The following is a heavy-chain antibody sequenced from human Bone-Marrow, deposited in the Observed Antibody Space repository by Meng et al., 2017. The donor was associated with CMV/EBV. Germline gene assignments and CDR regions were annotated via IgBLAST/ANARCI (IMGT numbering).Heavy chain of an antibody. CDR3: ARRVVPAADDYYGMDV. D-gene: IGHD2-2*01. Sequence: LSLTCAASGYTFDDYGMSWVRQAPGKGLEWVSGINWNGGSTGYADSVKGRFTISRDNAKNSLYLQMNSLRAEDTPLYYCARRVVPAADDYYGMDVWGQGTTVTVSS. J-gene: IGHJ6*02. V-gene: IGHV3-20*04. CDR1: GYTFDDYG. CDR2: INWNGGST.